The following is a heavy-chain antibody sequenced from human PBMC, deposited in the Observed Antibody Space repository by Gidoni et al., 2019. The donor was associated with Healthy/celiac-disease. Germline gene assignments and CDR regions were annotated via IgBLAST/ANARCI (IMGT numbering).Heavy chain of an antibody. D-gene: IGHD4-17*01. V-gene: IGHV1-69*04. CDR3: ARSRLSDYGDVAWFDP. CDR1: GGTFSSYA. Sequence: QVQLVQSGAEVKKPGSSVKVSCKASGGTFSSYAISWVRQAPGQGLEWMGRIIPILGIANYAQKFQGRVTITADKSTSTAYMELSSLRSEDTAVYYCARSRLSDYGDVAWFDPWGQGTLVTVSS. CDR2: IIPILGIA. J-gene: IGHJ5*02.